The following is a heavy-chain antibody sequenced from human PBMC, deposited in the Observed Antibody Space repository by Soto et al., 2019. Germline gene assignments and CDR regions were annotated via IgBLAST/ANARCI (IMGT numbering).Heavy chain of an antibody. CDR3: ARHEGSGIVVVPAANWFDP. V-gene: IGHV4-59*08. D-gene: IGHD2-2*01. CDR1: GGSISSYY. Sequence: SETLSLTCTVSGGSISSYYWSWIRQPPGKGLEWSGYIYYSGSTNYNPSLKSRVTISVDTSKNQFSLKLSSVTAADTAVYYCARHEGSGIVVVPAANWFDPWGQGTLVTVSS. CDR2: IYYSGST. J-gene: IGHJ5*02.